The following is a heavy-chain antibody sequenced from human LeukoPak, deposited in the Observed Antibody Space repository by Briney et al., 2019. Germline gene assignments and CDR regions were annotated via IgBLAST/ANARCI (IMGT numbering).Heavy chain of an antibody. CDR3: ARVPGGSYSYYHYYYMDV. CDR2: IYTSGST. J-gene: IGHJ6*03. Sequence: SETLSLTCTVSGGSISSDSYYWSWIRQPAGKGLEWIGRIYTSGSTNYNPSLKSRVTISVDTSKNQFSLKLSSVTAADTAVYYCARVPGGSYSYYHYYYMDVWGKGTTVTISS. D-gene: IGHD1-26*01. V-gene: IGHV4-61*02. CDR1: GGSISSDSYY.